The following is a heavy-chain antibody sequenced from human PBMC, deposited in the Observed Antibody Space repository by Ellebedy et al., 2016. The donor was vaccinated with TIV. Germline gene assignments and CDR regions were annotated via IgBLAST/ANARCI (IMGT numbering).Heavy chain of an antibody. CDR1: GYTFSNYD. D-gene: IGHD2-15*01. V-gene: IGHV1-18*01. J-gene: IGHJ4*02. Sequence: ASVKVSXXASGYTFSNYDINWVRQAPGQGLEGMGCISAHNGNTNYAQKVQGRLTMTTDTSTSTAYMELRSLRSDDTAVYFCASSLEAWYGDWGQGTLVTVSS. CDR3: ASSLEAWYGD. CDR2: ISAHNGNT.